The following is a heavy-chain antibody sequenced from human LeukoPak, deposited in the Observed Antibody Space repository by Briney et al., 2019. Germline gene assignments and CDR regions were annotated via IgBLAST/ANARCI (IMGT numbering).Heavy chain of an antibody. D-gene: IGHD6-6*01. Sequence: ASVKVSCKASGYTLTGYYMHWVRQAPGQGPEWMGWINGNSGGTKYAQKFEGRVTMTRDTSISTAYMELSRLRSDDTAVYYCARERTAARNWFDPWGQGTLVTVSS. CDR3: ARERTAARNWFDP. J-gene: IGHJ5*02. CDR2: INGNSGGT. CDR1: GYTLTGYY. V-gene: IGHV1-2*02.